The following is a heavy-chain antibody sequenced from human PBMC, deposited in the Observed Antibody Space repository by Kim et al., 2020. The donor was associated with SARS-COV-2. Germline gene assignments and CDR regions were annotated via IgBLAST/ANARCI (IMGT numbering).Heavy chain of an antibody. D-gene: IGHD3-10*01. CDR3: ARVFYYGSGSYGPFDY. J-gene: IGHJ4*02. Sequence: SVKVSCKASGGTFSSYAISWVRQATGQGLEWMGRIIPILGIANYAQKFQGRVTITADKSTSTAYMELSSLRSEDTAVYYCARVFYYGSGSYGPFDYWGQGTLVTVSS. CDR2: IIPILGIA. CDR1: GGTFSSYA. V-gene: IGHV1-69*04.